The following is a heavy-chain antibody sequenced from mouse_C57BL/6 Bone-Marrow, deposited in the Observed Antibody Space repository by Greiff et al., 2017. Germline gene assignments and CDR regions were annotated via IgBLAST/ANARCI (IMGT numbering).Heavy chain of an antibody. Sequence: QVQLQQPGAELVKPGASVKLSCKASGYTFTSYWMQWVKQRPGQGLEWIGEIDPSDSYTNYNQKFKGKATLTVDTSSSAAYMQLSSLTSEDSAVYYCARDDSWYFDVWGRGTTVTVSS. D-gene: IGHD2-4*01. V-gene: IGHV1-50*01. J-gene: IGHJ1*03. CDR1: GYTFTSYW. CDR3: ARDDSWYFDV. CDR2: IDPSDSYT.